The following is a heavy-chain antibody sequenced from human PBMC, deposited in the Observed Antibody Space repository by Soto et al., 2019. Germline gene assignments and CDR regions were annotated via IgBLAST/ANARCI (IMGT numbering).Heavy chain of an antibody. CDR1: GFTFSDNL. V-gene: IGHV1-3*01. D-gene: IGHD2-8*01. CDR2: INPDNGNT. J-gene: IGHJ3*01. CDR3: ARDMLSVGPRANDAFDV. Sequence: QVQLVQSGAEVRKPGASVNISCRASGFTFSDNLINWVRQAPGQSLEWVGWINPDNGNTRYSQTFLGRVTISRHSSASLAYVKVTDLTSEDTAVYCWARDMLSVGPRANDAFDVWGQGTMVIVSS.